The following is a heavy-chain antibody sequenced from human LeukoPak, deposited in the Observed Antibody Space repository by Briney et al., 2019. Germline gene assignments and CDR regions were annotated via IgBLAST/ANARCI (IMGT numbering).Heavy chain of an antibody. CDR1: GFTFTTYA. CDR2: VSKSDGTT. D-gene: IGHD1-26*01. CDR3: TTSGSYIDY. J-gene: IGHJ4*02. V-gene: IGHV3-23*01. Sequence: GGSLRLSCAASGFTFTTYAMSWVRQAPGKGLEWVSSVSKSDGTTYYADSVKGRLTISRDNSKNTLYLQMNSLKTEDTAVYYCTTSGSYIDYWGQGTLVTVSS.